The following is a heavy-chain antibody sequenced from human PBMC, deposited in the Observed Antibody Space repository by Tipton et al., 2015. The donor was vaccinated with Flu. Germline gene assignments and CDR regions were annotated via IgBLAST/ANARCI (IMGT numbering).Heavy chain of an antibody. CDR3: ARAYSSSWYAGHYYYMDV. Sequence: TLSLTCAVYGGSFSGYYWSWIRQPPGKGLEWIGEINHSGSTNYNPSLKSRVTISVDTSKNQFSLKLSSVTAADTAVYYCARAYSSSWYAGHYYYMDVWGKGTTVTVSS. CDR1: GGSFSGYY. J-gene: IGHJ6*03. V-gene: IGHV4-34*01. CDR2: INHSGST. D-gene: IGHD6-13*01.